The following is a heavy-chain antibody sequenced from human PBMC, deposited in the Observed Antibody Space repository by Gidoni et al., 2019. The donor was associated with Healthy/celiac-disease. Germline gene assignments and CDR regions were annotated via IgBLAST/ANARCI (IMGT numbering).Heavy chain of an antibody. V-gene: IGHV4-31*03. CDR1: RGSISRGSSY. CDR3: ARVFRGGYSFGGNFDY. D-gene: IGHD3-16*01. J-gene: IGHJ4*02. Sequence: QVQLPESGTGLVTPSPTLSLTCTLSRGSISRGSSYWSWVRQHPGKGLEWLGYIHYSGSTYYNPSLKSRVTISVDTSKNQFSLKLSSVTAADTAVYYCARVFRGGYSFGGNFDYWGQGTLVTVSS. CDR2: IHYSGST.